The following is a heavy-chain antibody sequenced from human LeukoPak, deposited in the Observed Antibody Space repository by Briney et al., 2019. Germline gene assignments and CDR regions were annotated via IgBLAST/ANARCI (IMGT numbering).Heavy chain of an antibody. CDR3: ARDSSRGGPTDY. D-gene: IGHD2-15*01. V-gene: IGHV4-30-2*01. CDR2: IYHSGST. J-gene: IGHJ4*02. Sequence: SETLSLTCSVSGGSISSSSYYWSWIRQPPGKGLEWIGYIYHSGSTYYNPSLKSRVTISVDRSKNQFSLKLSSVTAADTAVYYCARDSSRGGPTDYWGQGTLVTVSS. CDR1: GGSISSSSYY.